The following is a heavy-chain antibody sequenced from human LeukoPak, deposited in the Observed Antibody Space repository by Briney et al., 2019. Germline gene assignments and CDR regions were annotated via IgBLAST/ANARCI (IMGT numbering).Heavy chain of an antibody. D-gene: IGHD3-10*01. CDR1: GYTFTSYD. J-gene: IGHJ4*02. CDR3: ATYYYGSGSYYGPFDY. V-gene: IGHV1-18*01. Sequence: ASVKVSCKASGYTFTSYDISWVRQAPGQGLEWMGWISAYNGNTNYAQKFQGRVTITADKSASTAYMELSSLRSEDTAVYYCATYYYGSGSYYGPFDYWGQGTLVTVSS. CDR2: ISAYNGNT.